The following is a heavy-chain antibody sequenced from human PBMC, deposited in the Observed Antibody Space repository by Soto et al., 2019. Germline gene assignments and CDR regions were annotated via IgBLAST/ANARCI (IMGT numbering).Heavy chain of an antibody. Sequence: SSETLSLTCTVSGGSISSYYWSWIRQPPGKGLEWIGYIYYSGSTNYNPSLKSRVTISVDTSKNQFSLKLSSVTAADTAVYYCARHYQIAAYYFDYWGQGTLVTVSS. V-gene: IGHV4-59*08. CDR2: IYYSGST. D-gene: IGHD6-6*01. CDR1: GGSISSYY. J-gene: IGHJ4*02. CDR3: ARHYQIAAYYFDY.